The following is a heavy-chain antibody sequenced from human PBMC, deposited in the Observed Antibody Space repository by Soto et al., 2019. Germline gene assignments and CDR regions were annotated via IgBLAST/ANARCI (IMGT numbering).Heavy chain of an antibody. CDR1: GYTLTELS. V-gene: IGHV1-24*01. Sequence: ASVKVSCKVSGYTLTELSMHWVRQAPGKGLEWMGGFDPEDGETIYAQKFQGRVTMTEDTSTDTAYMELSSLRSEDTAVYYCATYRLWEMATILAGHKYNWFNPWGQGTLVTVSS. CDR2: FDPEDGET. D-gene: IGHD5-12*01. CDR3: ATYRLWEMATILAGHKYNWFNP. J-gene: IGHJ5*02.